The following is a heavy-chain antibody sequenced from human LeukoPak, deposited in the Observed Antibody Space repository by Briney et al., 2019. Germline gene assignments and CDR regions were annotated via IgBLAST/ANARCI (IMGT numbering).Heavy chain of an antibody. J-gene: IGHJ6*02. CDR1: GFTFSSYA. CDR3: ARFPIVVVPAAMRGVYYYYGMDV. V-gene: IGHV3-30-3*01. Sequence: GGSLRLSCAASGFTFSSYAMHWVRQAPGKGLEWVAVISYDGSNKYYADSVKGRFTISRDNSKNTLYLQMNSLRAEDTAVYYCARFPIVVVPAAMRGVYYYYGMDVWGQGTTVTVSS. D-gene: IGHD2-2*01. CDR2: ISYDGSNK.